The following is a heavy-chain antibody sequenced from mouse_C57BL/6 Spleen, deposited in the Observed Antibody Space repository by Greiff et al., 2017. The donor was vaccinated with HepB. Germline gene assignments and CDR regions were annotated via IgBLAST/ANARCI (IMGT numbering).Heavy chain of an antibody. CDR3: TRDSYYGSSYDDYAMDY. V-gene: IGHV5-9-1*02. Sequence: EVKLVESGEGLVKPGGSLKLSCAASGFTFSSYAMSWVRQTPEKRLEWVAYISSGGDYIYYADTVKGRFTISRDNARNTLYLQMSSLKSEDTAMYYCTRDSYYGSSYDDYAMDYWGQGTSVTVSS. CDR1: GFTFSSYA. CDR2: ISSGGDYI. D-gene: IGHD1-1*01. J-gene: IGHJ4*01.